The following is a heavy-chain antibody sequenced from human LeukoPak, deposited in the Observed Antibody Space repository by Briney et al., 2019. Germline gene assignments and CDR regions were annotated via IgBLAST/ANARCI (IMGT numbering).Heavy chain of an antibody. CDR3: AQSGGMDV. V-gene: IGHV3-74*01. CDR1: GFTFSRFW. CDR2: ISGDGSST. J-gene: IGHJ6*02. Sequence: GGSLRLSCAASGFTFSRFWMLWVRQVPGKGLVWVSHISGDGSSTSYADSVKGRFTISRDNSKNTLYLQMNSLRAEDTAVYYCAQSGGMDVWGQGTTVTVSS.